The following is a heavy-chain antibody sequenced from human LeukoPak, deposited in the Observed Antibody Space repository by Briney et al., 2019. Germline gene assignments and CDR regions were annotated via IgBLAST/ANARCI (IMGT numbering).Heavy chain of an antibody. Sequence: GGSLRLSCAASGFTFSSYGMHRVRQAPGKGLKGVAVIWYDGNNKYYADSVKGRFTISRDNSKNTLYLQMNSLRAEDTAVYYCARSTSSEYDIYHFDYWGQGTLVTVSS. CDR3: ARSTSSEYDIYHFDY. CDR2: IWYDGNNK. D-gene: IGHD3-9*01. V-gene: IGHV3-33*01. CDR1: GFTFSSYG. J-gene: IGHJ4*02.